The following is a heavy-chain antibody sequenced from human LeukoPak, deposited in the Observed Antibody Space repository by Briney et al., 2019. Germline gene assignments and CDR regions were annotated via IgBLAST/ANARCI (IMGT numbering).Heavy chain of an antibody. V-gene: IGHV4-30-2*01. D-gene: IGHD3-9*01. CDR1: GGSISSGGYS. CDR3: ARVPTYYDILTGYQVDAFDI. J-gene: IGHJ3*02. Sequence: SETLSLTCAVSGGSISSGGYSWSWIRQPPGKVLEWIGYIYHSGSTYYNPSLKSRVTISVDRSKNQFSLKLSSVTAADTAVYYCARVPTYYDILTGYQVDAFDIWGQGTMVTVSS. CDR2: IYHSGST.